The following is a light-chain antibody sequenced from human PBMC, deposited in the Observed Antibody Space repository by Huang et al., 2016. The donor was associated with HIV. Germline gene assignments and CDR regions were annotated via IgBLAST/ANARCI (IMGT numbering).Light chain of an antibody. Sequence: IQLTQSPSSLSASIGDRVTITCRASQGISSYLAWYQQKPGKAPKLLIYAASTLQSGVPSRCSGSGSGTDFTLIISSLQPEDFATYYCQQLNTYPVTCGGGTKVEIK. CDR3: QQLNTYPVT. V-gene: IGKV1-9*01. CDR2: AAS. J-gene: IGKJ4*01. CDR1: QGISSY.